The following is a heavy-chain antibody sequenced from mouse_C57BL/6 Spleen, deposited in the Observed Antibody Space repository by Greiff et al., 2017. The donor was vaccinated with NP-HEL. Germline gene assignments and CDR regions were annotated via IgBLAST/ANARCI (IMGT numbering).Heavy chain of an antibody. J-gene: IGHJ2*01. Sequence: EVMLVESGGGLVKPGGSLKLSCAASGFTFSSYTMSWVRQTPEKRLEWVATISGGGGNTYYPDSVKGRFTISRDNAKNTLYLQMSSLRSEDTALYYCARLSSVPGYFDYWGQGTTLTVSS. CDR1: GFTFSSYT. V-gene: IGHV5-9*01. CDR2: ISGGGGNT. CDR3: ARLSSVPGYFDY. D-gene: IGHD5-1*01.